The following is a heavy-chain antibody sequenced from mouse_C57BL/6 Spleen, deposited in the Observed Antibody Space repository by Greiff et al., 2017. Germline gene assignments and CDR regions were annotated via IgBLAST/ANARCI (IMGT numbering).Heavy chain of an antibody. V-gene: IGHV1-26*01. D-gene: IGHD2-4*01. CDR2: INPNNGGT. J-gene: IGHJ2*01. CDR1: GYTFTDYY. Sequence: EVQLQQSGPELVKPGASVKISCKASGYTFTDYYMNWVKQSHGKSLEWIGDINPNNGGTSYNQKFKGKATLTVDKSSSTAYMELRSLTSEDSAVYYCASDSYYDYDGGYWGQGTTLTVSS. CDR3: ASDSYYDYDGGY.